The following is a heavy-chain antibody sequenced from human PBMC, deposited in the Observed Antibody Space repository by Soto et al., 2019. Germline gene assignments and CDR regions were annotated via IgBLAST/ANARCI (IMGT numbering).Heavy chain of an antibody. V-gene: IGHV4-59*08. Sequence: SETLSLTCTVSGISITSSYWNWFRQSPGKGLEWIGQISDRGDINYNPPLESRVAISTDTSKNQVSLTLTAVNAADTAVYFCARGRHWFGPWGQGNMVAV. CDR3: ARGRHWFGP. CDR1: GISITSSY. J-gene: IGHJ5*02. CDR2: ISDRGDI.